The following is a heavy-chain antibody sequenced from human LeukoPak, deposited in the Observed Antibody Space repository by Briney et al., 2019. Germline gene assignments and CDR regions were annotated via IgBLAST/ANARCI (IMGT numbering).Heavy chain of an antibody. Sequence: GGSLRLSCAASGFTFSSYGMSWVRQAPGKGLEWVSGISAGGGSTYYAASVKGRFTISRDNSKNTLYLQMNSLRAEDTAIYYCAKVDMVRGVLLYLDYWGQGALVTVSS. CDR1: GFTFSSYG. V-gene: IGHV3-23*01. CDR3: AKVDMVRGVLLYLDY. CDR2: ISAGGGST. D-gene: IGHD3-10*01. J-gene: IGHJ4*02.